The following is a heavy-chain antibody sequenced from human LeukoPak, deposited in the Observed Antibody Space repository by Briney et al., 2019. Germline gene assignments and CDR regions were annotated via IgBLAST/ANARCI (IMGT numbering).Heavy chain of an antibody. CDR3: AKDRSPTVTSFYYYHGMDV. CDR2: ISNDGNKK. V-gene: IGHV3-30*18. D-gene: IGHD4-17*01. CDR1: GFTFSRHG. J-gene: IGHJ6*02. Sequence: GGSLRLSCAASGFTFSRHGMHWVRQAPGKGLEWVTVISNDGNKKYYADSVKGRFTTSRGNSKLYLQMDSLRPEDTAVYYCAKDRSPTVTSFYYYHGMDVWGQGTTVTVSS.